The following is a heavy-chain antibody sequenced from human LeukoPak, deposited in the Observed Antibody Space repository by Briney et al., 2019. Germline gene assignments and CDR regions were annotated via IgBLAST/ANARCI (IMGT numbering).Heavy chain of an antibody. D-gene: IGHD2-2*01. CDR2: IYPGDSDT. J-gene: IGHJ6*02. CDR3: ARLRDIVVVPAAMPYYYGMDV. Sequence: GESLKISCKGSGYSFTSHWIGWVRQMPGKGLEWMGIIYPGDSDTRCSPSFQGQVTISADKSISTAYLQWSSLKASDTAMYYCARLRDIVVVPAAMPYYYGMDVWGQGTTVTVSS. CDR1: GYSFTSHW. V-gene: IGHV5-51*01.